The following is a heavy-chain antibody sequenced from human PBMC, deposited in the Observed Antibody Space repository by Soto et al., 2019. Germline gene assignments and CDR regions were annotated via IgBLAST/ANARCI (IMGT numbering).Heavy chain of an antibody. CDR3: AHPRGYGVFDAYDI. D-gene: IGHD4-17*01. V-gene: IGHV3-23*01. CDR2: ITGSGRDT. J-gene: IGHJ3*02. Sequence: EVQLLESGGGLAQPGGSLRLSCAGSGFTFRNNVLSWVRQAPGKGLDWVSGITGSGRDTYYADSVKGRFTISRDNSKNMVFLQMNSLRAEDTALYYCAHPRGYGVFDAYDIWGQGTMVTVSS. CDR1: GFTFRNNV.